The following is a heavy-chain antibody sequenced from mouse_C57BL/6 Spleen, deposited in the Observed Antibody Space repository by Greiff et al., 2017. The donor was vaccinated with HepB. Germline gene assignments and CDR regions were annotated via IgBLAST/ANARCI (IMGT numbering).Heavy chain of an antibody. D-gene: IGHD2-1*01. CDR1: GYTFTDYE. CDR2: IDPETGGT. J-gene: IGHJ2*01. V-gene: IGHV1-15*01. CDR3: TWQLRDY. Sequence: QVQLKQSGAELVRPGASVTLSCKASGYTFTDYEMHWVKQTPVHGLEWIGAIDPETGGTAYNQKFKGKAILTADKSSSTAYMELRSLTSEDSAVYYCTWQLRDYWGQGTTLTVSS.